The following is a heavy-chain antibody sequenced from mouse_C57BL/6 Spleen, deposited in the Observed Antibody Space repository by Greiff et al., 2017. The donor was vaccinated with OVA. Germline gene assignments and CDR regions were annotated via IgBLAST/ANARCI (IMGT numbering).Heavy chain of an antibody. D-gene: IGHD1-1*02. CDR1: GFSLTSYG. Sequence: VKLQQSGPGLVQPSQSLSITCTVSGFSLTSYGVHWVRQPPGKGLEWLGVIWSGGSTDYNAAFISRLSISKDNSKSQVFFKMNSLQADDTAIYYCAKTDYGGKDAMDYWGQGTSVTVSS. CDR3: AKTDYGGKDAMDY. V-gene: IGHV2-4*01. CDR2: IWSGGST. J-gene: IGHJ4*01.